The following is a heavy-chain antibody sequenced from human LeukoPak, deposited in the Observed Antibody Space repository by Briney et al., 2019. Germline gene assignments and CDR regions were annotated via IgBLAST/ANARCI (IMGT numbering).Heavy chain of an antibody. D-gene: IGHD5-18*01. V-gene: IGHV4-59*01. J-gene: IGHJ4*02. CDR3: ARTRIQLWLRGYYFDY. Sequence: SETLSLTCTVPGGSISSYYWSWIRQPPGKGLEWIGYIYYSGSTNYNPSLKSRVTISVDTSKNQFSLKLSSVTAADTAVYYCARTRIQLWLRGYYFDYWGQGTLVTVSS. CDR1: GGSISSYY. CDR2: IYYSGST.